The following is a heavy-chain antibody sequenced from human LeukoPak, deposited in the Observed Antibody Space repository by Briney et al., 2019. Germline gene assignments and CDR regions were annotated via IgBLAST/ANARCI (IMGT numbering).Heavy chain of an antibody. Sequence: ASVKVSCKASGYTFTSYAINWVRQAPGQGLEWMGWINTNTGNPTYAQGSTGRYVFSLDTSVSTAYLQITSLKTEDTAVYFCARSLTYGDHPPFDYWGQGSLVTVSS. D-gene: IGHD4-17*01. CDR3: ARSLTYGDHPPFDY. CDR1: GYTFTSYA. V-gene: IGHV7-4-1*02. J-gene: IGHJ4*02. CDR2: INTNTGNP.